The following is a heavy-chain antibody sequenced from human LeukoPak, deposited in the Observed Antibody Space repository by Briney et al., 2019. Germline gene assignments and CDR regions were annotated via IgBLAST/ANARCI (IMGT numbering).Heavy chain of an antibody. D-gene: IGHD4-11*01. CDR2: LSGSGGST. V-gene: IGHV3-23*01. CDR1: GFTFSSYA. J-gene: IGHJ4*02. Sequence: GGPLRLSCAASGFTFSSYAMNWVRQAPGKGLEWVSALSGSGGSTYYADSVKGRVTISRDNSKNTLYLQMNSLRAEDTAVYYCAKSRREGGNPHYSTDYWGQGTLVTVSS. CDR3: AKSRREGGNPHYSTDY.